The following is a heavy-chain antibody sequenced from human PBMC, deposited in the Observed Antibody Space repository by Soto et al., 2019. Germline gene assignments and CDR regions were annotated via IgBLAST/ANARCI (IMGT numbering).Heavy chain of an antibody. CDR1: GYTFTSYG. Sequence: QVQLVQSGAEVKKPGASVQVSCKASGYTFTSYGISWVRQAPGQGLEGMGWITAYNGNTNYAQKLQGRVTMTTDTSTSTGYMELRSLRSDDTAVYYCAKRRGYSNGEFDYWGQGTLVTVSS. D-gene: IGHD5-18*01. J-gene: IGHJ4*02. CDR2: ITAYNGNT. CDR3: AKRRGYSNGEFDY. V-gene: IGHV1-18*01.